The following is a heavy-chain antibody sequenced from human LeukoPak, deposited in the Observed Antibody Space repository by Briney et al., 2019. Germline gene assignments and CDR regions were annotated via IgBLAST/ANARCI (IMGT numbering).Heavy chain of an antibody. D-gene: IGHD3-10*02. V-gene: IGHV3-48*04. CDR3: AELGITMIGGV. J-gene: IGHJ6*04. Sequence: GGSLRLSCAASGFTFSSYWMHWVRQAPGRGLEWVSYISSSGSTIYYADSVKGRFTISRDNAKNSLYLQMNSLRAEDTAVYYCAELGITMIGGVWGKGTTVTISS. CDR2: ISSSGSTI. CDR1: GFTFSSYW.